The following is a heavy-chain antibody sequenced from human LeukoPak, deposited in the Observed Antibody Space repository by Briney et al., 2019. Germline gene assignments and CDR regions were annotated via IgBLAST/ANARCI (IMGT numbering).Heavy chain of an antibody. J-gene: IGHJ4*02. CDR2: IKQDGSEK. CDR1: GFTFSSYW. V-gene: IGHV3-7*01. CDR3: ARDVRQTYYYDSSGYSGDY. Sequence: GGSLRLSCAASGFTFSSYWMSWVRQAPGKGLEWVANIKQDGSEKYYVDSVKGRFTISRDNAKNSLYLQMNSLRAEDTAVYYCARDVRQTYYYDSSGYSGDYWGQGTLVTVSS. D-gene: IGHD3-22*01.